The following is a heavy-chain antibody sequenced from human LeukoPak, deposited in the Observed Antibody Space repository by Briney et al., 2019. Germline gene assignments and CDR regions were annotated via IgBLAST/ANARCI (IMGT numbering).Heavy chain of an antibody. J-gene: IGHJ4*02. CDR2: IYTSGST. Sequence: SETLSLTCTVSGGSISSGSYYWSWIRQPAGKGLEWIGRIYTSGSTNYNPSLKSRVTISVDTSKNQFSLKLSSVTAADTAVYYCARHSYYDFLWDNWGQGTLVTVSS. V-gene: IGHV4-61*02. CDR3: ARHSYYDFLWDN. CDR1: GGSISSGSYY. D-gene: IGHD3-3*01.